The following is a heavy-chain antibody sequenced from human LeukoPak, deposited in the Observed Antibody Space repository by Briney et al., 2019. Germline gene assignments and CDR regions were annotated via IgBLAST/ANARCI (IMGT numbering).Heavy chain of an antibody. D-gene: IGHD3-10*01. Sequence: ASVKVSCKASGYTFTGHYMHWVRQAPGQGLEWMGWINPNSGGTNYAQKFQGRVTMTRDTSISTAYMELSRLRSDDTAVYYCARAGYYGSGSYAFDIWGQGTMVTVSS. CDR2: INPNSGGT. J-gene: IGHJ3*02. V-gene: IGHV1-2*02. CDR3: ARAGYYGSGSYAFDI. CDR1: GYTFTGHY.